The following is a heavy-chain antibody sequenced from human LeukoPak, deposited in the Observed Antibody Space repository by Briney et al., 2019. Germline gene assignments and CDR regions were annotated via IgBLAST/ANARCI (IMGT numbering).Heavy chain of an antibody. CDR2: ISWNSGRI. Sequence: GGSLRLSCAASGFTFDNYAMNWVRHAPGRGLGWVAIISWNSGRIGYAESVKGRFTISRDNAKNSLYLQMNSLRAEDTALYYCAKGAPRGWYYFDYWGQGTLVTVSS. V-gene: IGHV3-9*01. CDR1: GFTFDNYA. D-gene: IGHD6-19*01. CDR3: AKGAPRGWYYFDY. J-gene: IGHJ4*02.